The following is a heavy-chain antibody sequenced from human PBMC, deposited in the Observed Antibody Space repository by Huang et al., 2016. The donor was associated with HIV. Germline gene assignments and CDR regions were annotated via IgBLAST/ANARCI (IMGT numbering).Heavy chain of an antibody. D-gene: IGHD3-3*01. J-gene: IGHJ6*02. CDR2: VNDSWAT. CDR1: GGSFTGNY. Sequence: QMQLQQRGAGLLKPSETLSLTCGVSGGSFTGNYLTWIRQAPGKGLEWIGEVNDSWATNSNPSLNGRVPISLDKSNRELSLNLRSVTAADTAVYYCARQWTILEWLLGLDVWGQGTTVIVSS. V-gene: IGHV4-34*02. CDR3: ARQWTILEWLLGLDV.